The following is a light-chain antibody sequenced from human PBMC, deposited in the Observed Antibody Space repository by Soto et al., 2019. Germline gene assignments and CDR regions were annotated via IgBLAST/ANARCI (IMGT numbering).Light chain of an antibody. CDR1: QSVSSN. J-gene: IGKJ4*01. V-gene: IGKV3-15*01. CDR2: GAS. CDR3: QQYNNWPPT. Sequence: IGTTQSPATPSVSPAASVTHSSRASQSVSSNLAWYQQKPGQAPRLLIYGASTRATGIPARFSGSGSGTEFTLTISSLQSEDFAVYYCQQYNNWPPTFGGGTKVDIK.